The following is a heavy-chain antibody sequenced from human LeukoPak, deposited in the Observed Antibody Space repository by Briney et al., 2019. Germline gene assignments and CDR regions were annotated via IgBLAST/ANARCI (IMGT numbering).Heavy chain of an antibody. CDR2: IYPGDSDT. CDR3: ARGVVVAATNSNWFDP. V-gene: IGHV5-51*01. Sequence: GESLKISCKGSGYSFTSYWIGWVRQMPGKGLEWMGIIYPGDSDTRYSPPFQGQVTISADKSISTAYLQWSSLKASDTAMYYCARGVVVAATNSNWFDPWGQGTLVTVSS. CDR1: GYSFTSYW. D-gene: IGHD2-15*01. J-gene: IGHJ5*02.